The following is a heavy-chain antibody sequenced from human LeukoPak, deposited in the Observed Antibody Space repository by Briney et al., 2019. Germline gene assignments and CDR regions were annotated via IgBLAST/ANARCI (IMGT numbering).Heavy chain of an antibody. V-gene: IGHV4-31*03. CDR2: VFYSGAA. CDR1: GGSIGSRGYY. Sequence: PSQTLSLTCTVSGGSIGSRGYYWTWIRQHPVKGLEWMGYVFYSGAAYYNPALRSRVTISLDTSRNQFSLTLTSLSAADTADYYCARYGDYGTEGYFYMDVWGKGTMVTVSS. CDR3: ARYGDYGTEGYFYMDV. J-gene: IGHJ6*03. D-gene: IGHD4-17*01.